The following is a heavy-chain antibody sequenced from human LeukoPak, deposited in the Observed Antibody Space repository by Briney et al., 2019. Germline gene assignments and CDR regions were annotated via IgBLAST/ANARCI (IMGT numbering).Heavy chain of an antibody. Sequence: ASVKVSCKASGYTFTSYDVNWVRQATGQGLEWMGWMNPNSGNTGYAQKFQGRVTMTRNTSISTAYMELSSLRSEDTAVYYCARGPLTYQLQTGYYYYYMDVWGKGTTVTISS. V-gene: IGHV1-8*01. CDR3: ARGPLTYQLQTGYYYYYMDV. J-gene: IGHJ6*03. D-gene: IGHD2-2*01. CDR1: GYTFTSYD. CDR2: MNPNSGNT.